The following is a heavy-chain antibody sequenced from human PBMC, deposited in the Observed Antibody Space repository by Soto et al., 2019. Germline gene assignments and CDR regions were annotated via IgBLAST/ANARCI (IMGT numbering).Heavy chain of an antibody. D-gene: IGHD1-26*01. Sequence: SETLSLTCSVSGDSISNSRFYWAWIRQPPGEGLEWIGSIYHTGNANYNPSLKSRVTISVDTSKNQFSLKLTSVTAVDTAVYYCARREIQGPIDYWGQGTLVTVSS. CDR3: ARREIQGPIDY. V-gene: IGHV4-39*07. CDR2: IYHTGNA. J-gene: IGHJ4*02. CDR1: GDSISNSRFY.